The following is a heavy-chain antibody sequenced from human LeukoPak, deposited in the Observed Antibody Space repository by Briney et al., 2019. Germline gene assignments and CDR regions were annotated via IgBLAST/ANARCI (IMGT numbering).Heavy chain of an antibody. CDR3: ARLDAYSSGSFDY. J-gene: IGHJ4*02. Sequence: SVKVSCKASGGTFSSYAISWVRQAPGQGLEWMGGIIPIFGTANYAQKFQGRVTITTDESTSTAYMELSSLRSEDTAVYYCARLDAYSSGSFDYWGQGTLVTVSS. CDR1: GGTFSSYA. D-gene: IGHD6-19*01. V-gene: IGHV1-69*05. CDR2: IIPIFGTA.